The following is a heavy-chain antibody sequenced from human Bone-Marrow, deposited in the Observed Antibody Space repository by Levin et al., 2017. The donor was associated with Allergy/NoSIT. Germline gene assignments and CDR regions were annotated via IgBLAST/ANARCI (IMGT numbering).Heavy chain of an antibody. D-gene: IGHD5/OR15-5a*01. V-gene: IGHV3-49*03. CDR2: IRTKTYGATT. Sequence: PGGSLRLSCAGSGFSFGDYVISWFRQGPGKGLEWLSFIRTKTYGATTEYASSVRGRFSISRDDSKTVAYLDMSSLETDDTGVYYCTRGVYTGGGRDDYYGMDVWGPGTTVTVSS. CDR3: TRGVYTGGGRDDYYGMDV. J-gene: IGHJ6*02. CDR1: GFSFGDYV.